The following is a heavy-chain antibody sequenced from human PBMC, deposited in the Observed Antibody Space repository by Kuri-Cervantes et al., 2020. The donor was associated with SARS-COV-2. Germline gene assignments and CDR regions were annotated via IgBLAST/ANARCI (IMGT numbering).Heavy chain of an antibody. CDR3: AREEAIGSPSQD. V-gene: IGHV4-4*07. Sequence: GSLRLSCTVSGGSISSYYWSWIRQPAGKGLEWIGRIYTSGSTNYNPPLKSRVTMSVDTSKNQFSLKLSSVTAADTAVYYCAREEAIGSPSQDWGQGTLVTVSS. CDR1: GGSISSYY. CDR2: IYTSGST. D-gene: IGHD1-26*01. J-gene: IGHJ4*02.